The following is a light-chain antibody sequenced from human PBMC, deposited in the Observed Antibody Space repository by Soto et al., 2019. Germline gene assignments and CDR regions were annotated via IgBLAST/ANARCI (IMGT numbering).Light chain of an antibody. CDR1: KSDIGVYDF. Sequence: QSVLTQPPSASGSPGQSVTISCTGTKSDIGVYDFVSWYRHHPGKAPRLIIYEVVQRPSGVPDRFSGSKSGNTASLTVSGLQAADEADYFCKSYDGSNTYVFGSGTKVTVL. CDR2: EVV. J-gene: IGLJ1*01. CDR3: KSYDGSNTYV. V-gene: IGLV2-8*01.